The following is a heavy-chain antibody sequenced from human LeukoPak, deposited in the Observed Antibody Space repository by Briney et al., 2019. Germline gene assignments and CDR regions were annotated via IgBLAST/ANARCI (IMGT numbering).Heavy chain of an antibody. CDR2: IYYSGST. Sequence: SETLSLTCTVSGGSISSYYWSWIRQPPGKGLEWIGYIYYSGSTNYNPSLKSRVTISVDTSKNQFSLKLSSVTAADTAVYYCARGPESSQDKNDYWGQGTLVTVSS. J-gene: IGHJ4*02. V-gene: IGHV4-59*01. CDR1: GGSISSYY. CDR3: ARGPESSQDKNDY.